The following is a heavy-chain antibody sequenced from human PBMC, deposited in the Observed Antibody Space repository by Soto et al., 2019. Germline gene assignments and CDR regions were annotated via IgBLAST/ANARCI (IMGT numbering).Heavy chain of an antibody. J-gene: IGHJ4*02. CDR1: GFSFSSHW. CDR3: VRFGTYYDTSGYLY. Sequence: GGSLRLSCAASGFSFSSHWMHWVRQAPGKGPIWVSRINSDGTTTNYADSVKGRFTISGDNARNTLYLQLNNLRAEDTAVYYCVRFGTYYDTSGYLYWGQGALVTVSS. CDR2: INSDGTTT. D-gene: IGHD3-22*01. V-gene: IGHV3-74*01.